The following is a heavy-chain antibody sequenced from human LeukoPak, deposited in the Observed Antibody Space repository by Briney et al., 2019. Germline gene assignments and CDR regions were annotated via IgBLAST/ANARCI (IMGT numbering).Heavy chain of an antibody. CDR1: GFTFSRYG. Sequence: PGGSLRLSCAASGFTFSRYGMHWVRQAPGKGLEWVAVIWYDGSNKYYADSVKGRFTISRDNSKSTVSLQVNSLRAEDTAVYYCARPYYYGSGSYYPLDYWGQGTLVTVSS. CDR2: IWYDGSNK. J-gene: IGHJ4*02. V-gene: IGHV3-33*01. CDR3: ARPYYYGSGSYYPLDY. D-gene: IGHD3-10*01.